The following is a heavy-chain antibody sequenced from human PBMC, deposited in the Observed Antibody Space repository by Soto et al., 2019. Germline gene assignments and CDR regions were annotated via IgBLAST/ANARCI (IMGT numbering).Heavy chain of an antibody. Sequence: GASVKVSCKASGYTFTRYGISWVRQAPGQGLEWMGWISAYNGNTNYAQKLQGRVTMTTDTSTSTAYMELRSLRSDDTAVYYCARDPILGYYDSSGYSSPGFQHWGQGTLVTVSS. D-gene: IGHD3-22*01. V-gene: IGHV1-18*01. CDR2: ISAYNGNT. CDR3: ARDPILGYYDSSGYSSPGFQH. J-gene: IGHJ1*01. CDR1: GYTFTRYG.